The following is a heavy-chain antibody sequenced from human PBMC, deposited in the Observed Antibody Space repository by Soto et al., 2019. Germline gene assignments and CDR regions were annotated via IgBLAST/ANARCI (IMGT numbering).Heavy chain of an antibody. D-gene: IGHD6-6*01. V-gene: IGHV4-31*03. CDR2: IYYSGST. J-gene: IGHJ4*02. CDR3: ARSFEGPSVFDY. Sequence: QVQLQESGPGLVKPSQTLSLTCTVSGGSISSGGYYWSWIRQHPGKGLEWSGYIYYSGSTYYNPCLKSRVTISVDTSKNLCSLKLSSVTAADSAVYYCARSFEGPSVFDYWGQGTLVTVSS. CDR1: GGSISSGGYY.